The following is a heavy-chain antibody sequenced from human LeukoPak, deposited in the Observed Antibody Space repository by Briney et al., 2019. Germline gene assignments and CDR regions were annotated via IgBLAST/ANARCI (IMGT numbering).Heavy chain of an antibody. Sequence: GGSLRLSCAASGFNFSRYWMTWVRQAPGKGLEWVANMNEDGSAKYYVDSVRGRFTISRDNAKNSLYLQMNSLRAEDTAVYYCARDAVDSYYGYWGQGTLVTVSS. D-gene: IGHD1-26*01. CDR1: GFNFSRYW. J-gene: IGHJ4*02. V-gene: IGHV3-7*01. CDR3: ARDAVDSYYGY. CDR2: MNEDGSAK.